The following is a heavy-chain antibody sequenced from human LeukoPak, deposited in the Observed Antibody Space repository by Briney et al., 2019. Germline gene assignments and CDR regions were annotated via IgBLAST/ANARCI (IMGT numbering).Heavy chain of an antibody. CDR2: IYHSGST. Sequence: SETLSLTCTVSGGSISSSSYYWGWIRQPPGKGLEWIGSIYHSGSTYYNPSLKSRVTISVDRSKNQFSLKLSSVAAADTAVYYCARVGDIVVVPAARLDAFDIWGQGTMVTVSS. CDR3: ARVGDIVVVPAARLDAFDI. CDR1: GGSISSSSYY. D-gene: IGHD2-2*01. V-gene: IGHV4-39*07. J-gene: IGHJ3*02.